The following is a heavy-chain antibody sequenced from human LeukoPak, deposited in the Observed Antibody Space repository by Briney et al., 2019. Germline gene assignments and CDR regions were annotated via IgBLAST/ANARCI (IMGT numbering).Heavy chain of an antibody. CDR3: AKDLRYFDWLPTGAEYFQH. D-gene: IGHD3-9*01. J-gene: IGHJ1*01. V-gene: IGHV3-30*18. CDR1: GFTFSSNA. Sequence: PGGSLRLSCAASGFTFSSNAMSWVRQAPGKGLEWVAVISYDGSNKYYADSVKGRFTISRDNSKNTLYLQMNSLRAEDTAVYYCAKDLRYFDWLPTGAEYFQHWGQGTLVTVSS. CDR2: ISYDGSNK.